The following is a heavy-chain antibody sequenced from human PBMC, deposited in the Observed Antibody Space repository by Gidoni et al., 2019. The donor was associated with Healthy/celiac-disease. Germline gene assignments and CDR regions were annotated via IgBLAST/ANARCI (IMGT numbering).Heavy chain of an antibody. CDR2: ISSSGSTI. D-gene: IGHD3-10*01. CDR1: GFTFSSYG. CDR3: ARGGSLDWFDP. J-gene: IGHJ5*02. Sequence: VQLVESGGGLVQPGGSLRLPCAASGFTFSSYGMNWVRPAPGKGLGWVSYISSSGSTIYYADSVKGRFTISRDNAKNSLYLQMNSRRAEDTAVYYCARGGSLDWFDPWGQGTLVTVSS. V-gene: IGHV3-48*03.